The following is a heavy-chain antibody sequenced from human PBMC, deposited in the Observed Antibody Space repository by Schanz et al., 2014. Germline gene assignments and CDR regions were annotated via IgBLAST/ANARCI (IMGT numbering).Heavy chain of an antibody. CDR1: GYTFTGHY. CDR2: INPNSGGK. D-gene: IGHD6-13*01. Sequence: QVQLVQSGAEVKKPGASVKVSCKASGYTFTGHYMHWVRQAPGQGLEWMGRINPNSGGKNYAQKFQGRVTMSWDTSPSTAYMELRRLRSDDTAIYYCARDGHSSNWRSYFFYGLDVWGQGTTVTVSS. V-gene: IGHV1-2*06. J-gene: IGHJ6*02. CDR3: ARDGHSSNWRSYFFYGLDV.